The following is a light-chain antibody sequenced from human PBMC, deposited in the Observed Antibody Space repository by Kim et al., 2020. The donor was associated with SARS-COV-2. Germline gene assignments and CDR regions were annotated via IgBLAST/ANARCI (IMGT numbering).Light chain of an antibody. CDR2: AAS. CDR3: QQSYTMPRT. J-gene: IGKJ1*01. CDR1: QSITNY. Sequence: DIQMTQSPSSLSASVGDRVTITCRASQSITNYLNWYQQKPGKAPKDLIYAASSLQSGVPSRFSGSGSGTDFTLTISSLQPDDFATYYCQQSYTMPRTFGPGTKVDIK. V-gene: IGKV1-39*01.